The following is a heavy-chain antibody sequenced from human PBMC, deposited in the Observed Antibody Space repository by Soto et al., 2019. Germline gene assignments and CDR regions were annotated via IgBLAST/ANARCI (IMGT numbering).Heavy chain of an antibody. D-gene: IGHD2-8*01. J-gene: IGHJ4*02. V-gene: IGHV4-4*07. CDR2: IYMSGIT. Sequence: SETLSLTCTLSGFSLGSYYWSCIRQSAGKGLEWIGRIYMSGITDYNPSLKSRVTMSVDRSKNQFSLKVSSVTAADTAVYYCARSSLMVYATKQYYFDSWGQGTLVTVS. CDR3: ARSSLMVYATKQYYFDS. CDR1: GFSLGSYY.